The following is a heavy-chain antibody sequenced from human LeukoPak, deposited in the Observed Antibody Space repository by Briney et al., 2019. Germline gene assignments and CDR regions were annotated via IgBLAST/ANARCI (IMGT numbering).Heavy chain of an antibody. J-gene: IGHJ6*03. V-gene: IGHV4-38-2*01. CDR3: ASTSELLDYYYYMDV. CDR2: IYHSGST. Sequence: SETLSLTCAVSGYSICSGYYWGWIRQPPGKGLEWIGSIYHSGSTYYNPSLKSRVTISVDTSKNQFPLKLSSVTAADTAVYYCASTSELLDYYYYMDVWGKGTTVTVSS. CDR1: GYSICSGYY. D-gene: IGHD1-26*01.